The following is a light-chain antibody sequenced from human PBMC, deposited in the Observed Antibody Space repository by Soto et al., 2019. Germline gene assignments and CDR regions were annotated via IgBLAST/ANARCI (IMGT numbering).Light chain of an antibody. Sequence: DIQMTQSPSSLSASVGDRVTITCRASQGIRKDLCWYQQRPGKAPKRLIFGASSLQSGVPSRFSGSASGTEFTLTISSLQPEDFATYFCLQHNSYPLTCGGGTKVELK. V-gene: IGKV1-17*01. CDR2: GAS. CDR1: QGIRKD. CDR3: LQHNSYPLT. J-gene: IGKJ4*01.